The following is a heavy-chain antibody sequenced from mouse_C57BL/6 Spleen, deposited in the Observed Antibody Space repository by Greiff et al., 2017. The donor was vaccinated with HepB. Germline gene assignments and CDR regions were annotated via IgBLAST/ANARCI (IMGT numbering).Heavy chain of an antibody. CDR2: IDPSDSYT. J-gene: IGHJ4*01. CDR1: GYTFTSYW. V-gene: IGHV1-59*01. D-gene: IGHD1-1*01. Sequence: VQLQQSGAELVRPGTSVKLSCKASGYTFTSYWMHWVKQRPGQGLEWIGVIDPSDSYTNYNQKFKGKATLTVDTSSSTAYMQLSSLTSEDSAVYYCARKGTTVVANAMDYWGQGTSVTVSS. CDR3: ARKGTTVVANAMDY.